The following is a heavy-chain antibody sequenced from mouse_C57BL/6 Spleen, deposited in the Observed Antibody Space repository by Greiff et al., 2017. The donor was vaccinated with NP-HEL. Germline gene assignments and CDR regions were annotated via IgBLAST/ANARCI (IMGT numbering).Heavy chain of an antibody. CDR2: IHPNSGST. CDR3: ARRYTTENFDD. CDR1: GYTFTSYW. D-gene: IGHD1-1*01. Sequence: QVQLKQPGAELVKPGASVKLSCKASGYTFTSYWMHWVKQRPGQGLEWIGMIHPNSGSTNYNEKFKSKATLTVDKSSSTAYMQLSSLTSEDSAGYYWARRYTTENFDDWGQGTTLTVSS. V-gene: IGHV1-64*01. J-gene: IGHJ2*01.